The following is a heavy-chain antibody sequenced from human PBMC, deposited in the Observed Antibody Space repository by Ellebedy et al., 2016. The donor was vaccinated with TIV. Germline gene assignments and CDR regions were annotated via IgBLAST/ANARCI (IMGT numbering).Heavy chain of an antibody. CDR1: SHSISSGYD. CDR2: IYRGRT. J-gene: IGHJ1*01. D-gene: IGHD4-23*01. Sequence: SETLSLXCTVSSHSISSGYDWLYNWGWIRQSPGKGLEWFGSIYRGRTYYNPSLKSRFTISLDTSENQFSLKLSSVTAADTAVYYCTRTRYGGNLDWGQGTLVTVSS. V-gene: IGHV4-38-2*02. CDR3: TRTRYGGNLD.